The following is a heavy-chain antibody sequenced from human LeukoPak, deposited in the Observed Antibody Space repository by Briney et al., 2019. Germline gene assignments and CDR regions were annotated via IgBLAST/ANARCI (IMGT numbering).Heavy chain of an antibody. D-gene: IGHD3-10*01. CDR2: IQQDGSEK. Sequence: GGSLRLSCAASGFTFNYYWLTWVRQAPGKGLEWVANIQQDGSEKYYVDSVKGRFIISRDNAKDSLYLQMNSLRAEDTAVYYCARVRKLRTRGVMDPLDYWGQGTLVTVSS. CDR3: ARVRKLRTRGVMDPLDY. V-gene: IGHV3-7*01. CDR1: GFTFNYYW. J-gene: IGHJ4*02.